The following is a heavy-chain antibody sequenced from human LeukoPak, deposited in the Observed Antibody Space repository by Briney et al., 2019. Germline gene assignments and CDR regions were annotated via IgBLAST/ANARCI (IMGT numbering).Heavy chain of an antibody. J-gene: IGHJ4*02. D-gene: IGHD1-1*01. CDR3: AKENPLQNWNYDY. V-gene: IGHV3-23*01. CDR1: GFTFSSYA. Sequence: GGSLRLSCAASGFTFSSYAMSWVRQAPGRGLEWVSAFGGGSSSTYYADSVRGRFSISRDNSKNTVYLQMDSLRAEDTAVYYCAKENPLQNWNYDYWGQGTLVTVSS. CDR2: FGGGSSST.